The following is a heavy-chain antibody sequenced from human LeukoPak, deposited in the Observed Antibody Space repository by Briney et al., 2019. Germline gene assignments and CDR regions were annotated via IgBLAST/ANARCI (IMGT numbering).Heavy chain of an antibody. J-gene: IGHJ3*02. V-gene: IGHV4-34*01. CDR1: GGSFSGYY. D-gene: IGHD3-9*01. CDR3: ARAPRYDILTGYSPTYDAFDI. CDR2: INHSGST. Sequence: SETLSLTCAVYGGSFSGYYWSWIRQPPGKGLEWIGEINHSGSTNYNPSLKSRVTMSVDTSKNQFSLKLSSVTAADTAVYYCARAPRYDILTGYSPTYDAFDIWGQGTMVTVSS.